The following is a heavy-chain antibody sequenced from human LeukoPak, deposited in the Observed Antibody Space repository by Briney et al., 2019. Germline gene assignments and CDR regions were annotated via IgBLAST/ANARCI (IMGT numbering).Heavy chain of an antibody. Sequence: SETLSLTCTVSGGSISGYYWGWIRQSPGEGLEWIGHIYYSGSTNYNPSLKSRVTISVDTSRNQFSLKLTSVTAADPAVYYCARNYDSSGYTTFAYWGQGTLVTVSS. CDR2: IYYSGST. CDR3: ARNYDSSGYTTFAY. J-gene: IGHJ4*02. V-gene: IGHV4-59*01. CDR1: GGSISGYY. D-gene: IGHD3-22*01.